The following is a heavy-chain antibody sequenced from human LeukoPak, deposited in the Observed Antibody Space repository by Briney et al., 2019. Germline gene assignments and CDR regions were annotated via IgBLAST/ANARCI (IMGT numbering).Heavy chain of an antibody. CDR2: INPNRGGT. D-gene: IGHD7-27*01. Sequence: ASVKVSCKASGFTFTAYYMHWVRQAPGQRLEWMGWINPNRGGTNYAQKFQGRVIMTWDTSISTASMELSRLRSDDTAVYYCSRGPHWDPHFDFWGQGTLVTVSS. J-gene: IGHJ4*02. V-gene: IGHV1-2*02. CDR1: GFTFTAYY. CDR3: SRGPHWDPHFDF.